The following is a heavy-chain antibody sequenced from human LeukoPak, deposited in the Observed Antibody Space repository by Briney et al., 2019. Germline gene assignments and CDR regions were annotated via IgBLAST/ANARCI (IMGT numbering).Heavy chain of an antibody. D-gene: IGHD4-11*01. V-gene: IGHV1-2*06. J-gene: IGHJ4*02. CDR2: INPNTGST. CDR1: GYTFTGYY. Sequence: GASVQVSCKASGYTFTGYYMHWVRQAPGQGLEWMGRINPNTGSTNYAQRFQGRVTLTRDNYIDTAYMELKRLRSDDTAMYYCARGEDSANWGQGTLVIVSS. CDR3: ARGEDSAN.